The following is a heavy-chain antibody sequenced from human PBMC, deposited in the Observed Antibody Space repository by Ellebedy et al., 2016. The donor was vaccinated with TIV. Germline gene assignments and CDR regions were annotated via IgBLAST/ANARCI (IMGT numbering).Heavy chain of an antibody. CDR3: AKDSGRSRCYFDI. CDR1: GDSISSGTYY. CDR2: VSDSGGGT. V-gene: IGHV3-23*01. D-gene: IGHD3-10*01. J-gene: IGHJ2*01. Sequence: PSETLSLTCSVSGDSISSGTYYWGWIRQPPGKGLEGVSTVSDSGGGTYYADSVKGRLTISRDNSKNTLNVQMNSLGVEDTAVYYCAKDSGRSRCYFDIWGRGTLVTVSS.